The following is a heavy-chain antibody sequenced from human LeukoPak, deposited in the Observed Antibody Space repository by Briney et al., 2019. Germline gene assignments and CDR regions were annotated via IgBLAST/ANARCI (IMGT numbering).Heavy chain of an antibody. J-gene: IGHJ4*02. CDR2: INHSGST. V-gene: IGHV4-34*01. D-gene: IGHD5-18*01. Sequence: SETLSLTCAVYGGPFSGYYWSWIRQPPGKGLEWIGEINHSGSTNYNPSLKGRLTISVDTSKNQFSLKLSSVTAADTAVYYCARGYSIDYFDYWGQGTLVTVSS. CDR3: ARGYSIDYFDY. CDR1: GGPFSGYY.